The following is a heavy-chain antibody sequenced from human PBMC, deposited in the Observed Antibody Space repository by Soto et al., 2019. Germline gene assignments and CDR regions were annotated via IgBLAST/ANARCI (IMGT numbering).Heavy chain of an antibody. Sequence: QVQLVESGGGGVQPGRSLRLSCTASGFTFSDFGMQWVRQAPGNWLEWVALIWYDGSNKYSSDSVKDRFSMSRDDSENRMNMQMNSLRVEYTAVDYCARDRGLFVDTARAAYGGQGDLVTVTA. CDR1: GFTFSDFG. D-gene: IGHD5-18*01. V-gene: IGHV3-33*01. J-gene: IGHJ4*02. CDR3: ARDRGLFVDTARAAY. CDR2: IWYDGSNK.